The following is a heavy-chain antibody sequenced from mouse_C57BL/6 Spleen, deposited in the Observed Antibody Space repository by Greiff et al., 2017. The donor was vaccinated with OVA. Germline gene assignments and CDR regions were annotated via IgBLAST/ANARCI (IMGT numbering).Heavy chain of an antibody. Sequence: VQLKESGPGLVKPSQSLSLTCSVTGYSITSGYYWNWIRQFPGNKLEWMGYISYDGSNNYNPSLKNRISITRDTSKNQFFLKLNSVTTEDTATYYCARTYYGSSYGAYWGQGTLVTVSA. CDR2: ISYDGSN. CDR1: GYSITSGYY. D-gene: IGHD1-1*01. V-gene: IGHV3-6*01. CDR3: ARTYYGSSYGAY. J-gene: IGHJ3*01.